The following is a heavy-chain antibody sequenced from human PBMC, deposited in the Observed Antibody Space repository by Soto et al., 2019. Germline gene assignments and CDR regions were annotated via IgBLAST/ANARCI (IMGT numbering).Heavy chain of an antibody. CDR1: GFTFSSYA. J-gene: IGHJ6*02. CDR2: ISGSGGNT. CDR3: ARYGREPAYYYYGMDV. Sequence: GGSLRLSCAASGFTFSSYAMSWVRQAPGKGLEWVSAISGSGGNTYYADSVKGRFTISRDNSKNTLYLQMNSLRAEDTAVYYCARYGREPAYYYYGMDVWGQGTTVTVSS. D-gene: IGHD2-2*01. V-gene: IGHV3-23*01.